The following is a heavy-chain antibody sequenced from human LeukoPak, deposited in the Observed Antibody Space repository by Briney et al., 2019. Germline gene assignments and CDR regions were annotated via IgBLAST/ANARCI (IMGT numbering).Heavy chain of an antibody. CDR1: GFTFSSYS. Sequence: PGGSLRLSCAASGFTFSSYSMNWVRQAPGKGLEWVSSISSSSSYIYYADSVKGRFTISRDNAKNSLYLQMNSLRAEDTAVYYCARGGGYCSSTSCYNYFDYWGQGTLVTVSS. J-gene: IGHJ4*02. D-gene: IGHD2-2*02. CDR2: ISSSSSYI. CDR3: ARGGGYCSSTSCYNYFDY. V-gene: IGHV3-21*01.